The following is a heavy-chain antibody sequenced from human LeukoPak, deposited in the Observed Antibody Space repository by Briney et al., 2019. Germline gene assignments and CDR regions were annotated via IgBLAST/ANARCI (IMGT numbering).Heavy chain of an antibody. CDR1: GFTFSSYA. J-gene: IGHJ3*02. CDR3: AKDRWYFDWLFTNDAFDI. Sequence: GGSLRLSCAASGFTFSSYAMRWVRQAPGKGLEWVSAISGSGGSTYYADSVKGRFTISRDNSKNTLYLQMNSLRAEDTAVYYCAKDRWYFDWLFTNDAFDIWGQGTMVTVSS. V-gene: IGHV3-23*01. D-gene: IGHD3-9*01. CDR2: ISGSGGST.